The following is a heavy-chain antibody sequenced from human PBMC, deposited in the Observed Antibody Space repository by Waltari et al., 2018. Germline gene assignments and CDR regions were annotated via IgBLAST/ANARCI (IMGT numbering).Heavy chain of an antibody. CDR2: INHSGST. J-gene: IGHJ3*02. V-gene: IGHV4-34*01. D-gene: IGHD6-6*01. CDR3: ARTYSSSSRGAFDI. Sequence: QVQLQQWGAGLLKPSETLSLTCAVYGGSFSGYYWSWIRQPPGKGLEWIGEINHSGSTNYSPSLKSRVTISVDTSKNQFSLKLSSVTAADTAVYYCARTYSSSSRGAFDIWGQGTMVTVSS. CDR1: GGSFSGYY.